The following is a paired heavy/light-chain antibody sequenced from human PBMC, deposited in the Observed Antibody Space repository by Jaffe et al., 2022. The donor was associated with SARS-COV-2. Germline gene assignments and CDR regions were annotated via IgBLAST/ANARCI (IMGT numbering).Heavy chain of an antibody. CDR1: GFTFSTYA. V-gene: IGHV3-30-3*01. D-gene: IGHD2-2*01. CDR2: ISYDGTTE. Sequence: QVHLVQSGGGVVQPGRSLRLSCAASGFTFSTYAMNWVRQAPGKGLEWVATISYDGTTESYADSVKGRFTLSRDNSKNTLFLQMKSLRVEDTSVYYCAREGGSCSDTSCPHFDSWGQGTLVTVSS. CDR3: AREGGSCSDTSCPHFDS. J-gene: IGHJ4*02.
Light chain of an antibody. J-gene: IGKJ2*01. V-gene: IGKV3-11*01. Sequence: VLTQSPATLSLSPGERATLSCRASQSVTWSLAWYQQKPGQPPRLIIFDASNRVTGVPARFSGSGSGTDFTLTISSLEPEDFAVYYCQQRTNWPPRFTFGQGSKLEIK. CDR1: QSVTWS. CDR3: QQRTNWPPRFT. CDR2: DAS.